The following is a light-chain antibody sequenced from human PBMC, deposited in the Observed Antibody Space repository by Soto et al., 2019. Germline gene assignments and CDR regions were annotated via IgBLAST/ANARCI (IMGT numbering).Light chain of an antibody. V-gene: IGKV1-39*01. Sequence: DIQMTQSPSSLSASVGDRVTITCRASQSISSYLNWYQQKPGKAPKLLIYAASSLQSGVPSRFSGSGSGTDFTLTISSLQTEEFATYYFQQSYSTQWTFGQGTKVEIK. CDR2: AAS. J-gene: IGKJ1*01. CDR3: QQSYSTQWT. CDR1: QSISSY.